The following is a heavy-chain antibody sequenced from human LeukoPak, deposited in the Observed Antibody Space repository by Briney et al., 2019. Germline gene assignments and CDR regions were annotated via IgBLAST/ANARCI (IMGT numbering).Heavy chain of an antibody. CDR1: GGSVSSYY. D-gene: IGHD1-26*01. V-gene: IGHV4-59*02. Sequence: PSETLSLTCTVSGGSVSSYYWSWIRQPPGKGLEHIGYIYYIGITNYNPSLKSRVTISVDTSKNQFSLELSSVTAADTAIYYCARESFQAFDIWGQGTLVTVSS. CDR2: IYYIGIT. J-gene: IGHJ3*02. CDR3: ARESFQAFDI.